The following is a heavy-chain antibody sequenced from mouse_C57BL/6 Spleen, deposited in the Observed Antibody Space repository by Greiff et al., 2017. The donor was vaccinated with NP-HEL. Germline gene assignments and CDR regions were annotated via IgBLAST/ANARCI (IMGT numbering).Heavy chain of an antibody. CDR2: ISYDGSN. Sequence: VQLQESGPGLVKPSQSLSLTCSVTGYSITSGYYWNWIRQFPGNKLEWMGYISYDGSNNYNPSLKNRISITRDTSKNQFFLKLNSVTTEDTATYYCAEGDYYVSSFAYWGQGTLVTVSA. J-gene: IGHJ3*01. V-gene: IGHV3-6*01. D-gene: IGHD1-1*01. CDR3: AEGDYYVSSFAY. CDR1: GYSITSGYY.